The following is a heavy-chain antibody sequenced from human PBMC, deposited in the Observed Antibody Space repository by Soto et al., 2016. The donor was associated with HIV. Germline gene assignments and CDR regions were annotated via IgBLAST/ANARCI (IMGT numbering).Heavy chain of an antibody. Sequence: QVQLQQWGPGLLKPSETLSLTCAVYGGSFSGYLWSWIRQAPRKGTGVDWRCESQWRHQLQSVPQGSTHHIKRHVQESVLPEVTSVTAADTAVYYCARHGDSNNWDRSFDYWGHGNLVTVSS. J-gene: IGHJ4*01. CDR1: GGSFSGYL. V-gene: IGHV4-34*01. D-gene: IGHD4-4*01. CDR2: ESQWRH. CDR3: ARHGDSNNWDRSFDY.